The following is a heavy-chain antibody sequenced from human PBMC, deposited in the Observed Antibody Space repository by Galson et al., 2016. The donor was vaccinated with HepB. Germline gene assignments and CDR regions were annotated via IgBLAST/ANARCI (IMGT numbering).Heavy chain of an antibody. CDR2: IKEDGSDE. CDR1: GFTFRNYW. Sequence: SLRLSCAASGFTFRNYWMIWVRQAPGKGLEWVANIKEDGSDEYYVDSVKGRFTVSRDNARNSLYLQMNSLRADDTAVYYCASEIPPTYLKYVTTGYFDFRGQGTLVTVSS. D-gene: IGHD3-9*01. CDR3: ASEIPPTYLKYVTTGYFDF. V-gene: IGHV3-7*03. J-gene: IGHJ4*02.